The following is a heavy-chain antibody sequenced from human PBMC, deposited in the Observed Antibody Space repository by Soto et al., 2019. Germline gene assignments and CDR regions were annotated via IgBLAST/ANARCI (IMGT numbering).Heavy chain of an antibody. CDR2: INHSGST. CDR3: ARGRSVGYYYGMDV. CDR1: GGSFSGYY. J-gene: IGHJ6*02. Sequence: SETLSLTCAVYGGSFSGYYWIWIRQPPGKGLEWIGEINHSGSTNYNPSLKSRVTISVDTSKNQFSLKLSSVTAADTAVYYCARGRSVGYYYGMDVWGQGTTVTVSS. V-gene: IGHV4-34*01.